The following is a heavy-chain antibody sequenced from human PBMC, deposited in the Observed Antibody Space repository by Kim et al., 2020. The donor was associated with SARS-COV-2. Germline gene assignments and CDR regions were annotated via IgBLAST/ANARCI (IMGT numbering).Heavy chain of an antibody. J-gene: IGHJ4*02. V-gene: IGHV4-34*01. Sequence: STNHNPSRRSRVTITVDTSKNQFSLKLSSVTAADTAVYYCARVSSKGFDYWGQGTLVTVSS. CDR2: ST. CDR3: ARVSSKGFDY.